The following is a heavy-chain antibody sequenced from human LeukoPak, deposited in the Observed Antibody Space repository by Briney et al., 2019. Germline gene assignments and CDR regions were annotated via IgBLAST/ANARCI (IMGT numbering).Heavy chain of an antibody. J-gene: IGHJ4*02. Sequence: ASVKVSCKASGYTFTSYAMNWVRQAPGQGLEWMGWINTNTGNPTYAQGFTGRFVFSLDTSVSTAYLQISSLKAEDTAVYYCARVFAGLVATLRPWYFDYWGQGTLVTVSS. CDR1: GYTFTSYA. CDR2: INTNTGNP. CDR3: ARVFAGLVATLRPWYFDY. D-gene: IGHD5-12*01. V-gene: IGHV7-4-1*02.